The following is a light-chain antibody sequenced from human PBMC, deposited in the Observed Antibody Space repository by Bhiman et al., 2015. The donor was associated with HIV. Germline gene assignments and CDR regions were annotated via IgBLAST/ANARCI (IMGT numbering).Light chain of an antibody. V-gene: IGLV2-23*02. CDR2: EVS. CDR1: GSDVGGYNH. Sequence: QSALTQPASVSGSPGQSITISCTGTGSDVGGYNHVSWYQQHPGKAPKLILFEVSKRPSGVSNRFSGSKSDTTASLTISGLQAEDEADYYCCSYAGTSPHYVFGTGTKVTVL. CDR3: CSYAGTSPHYV. J-gene: IGLJ1*01.